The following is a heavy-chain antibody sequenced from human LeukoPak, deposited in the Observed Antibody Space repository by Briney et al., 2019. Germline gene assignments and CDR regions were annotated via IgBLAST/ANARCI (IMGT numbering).Heavy chain of an antibody. CDR1: GFTFSSYA. D-gene: IGHD3-10*01. J-gene: IGHJ4*02. CDR3: AKYYYGSGSYYLPFDY. Sequence: PGGSLRLSCAASGFTFSSYAMSWVRQAPGKGLEWVSAISGSGGSTYYADSVKGRFTISRDNSKNTLYLQMNGLRAEDTAVYYCAKYYYGSGSYYLPFDYWGQGTLVTVSS. V-gene: IGHV3-23*01. CDR2: ISGSGGST.